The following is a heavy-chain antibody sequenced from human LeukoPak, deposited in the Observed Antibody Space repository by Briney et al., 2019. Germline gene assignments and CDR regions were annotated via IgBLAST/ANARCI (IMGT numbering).Heavy chain of an antibody. D-gene: IGHD2-2*01. CDR2: IKSKTDGGTT. V-gene: IGHV3-15*01. J-gene: IGHJ4*02. CDR3: TTDQYSGTMTFDY. CDR1: GFTFNNAW. Sequence: GGSLRLXCAASGFTFNNAWMSWVRQAPGKGLEWVGRIKSKTDGGTTDYAAPVKGRFTISTDDSKNTLYLRMNSLKIEDTAVYYCTTDQYSGTMTFDYWGQGALVTVSS.